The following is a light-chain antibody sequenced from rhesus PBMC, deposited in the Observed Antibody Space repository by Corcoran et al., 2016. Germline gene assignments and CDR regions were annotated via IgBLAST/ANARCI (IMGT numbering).Light chain of an antibody. Sequence: DIQLTQSPSSLSASVGDTVTITCRASQGISNNLAWYQQKPGKVPKLLIYSASTLQRGVPSSFSGSGCGTDFTLTISSLQPEDFASDYCQHGYGTPLTFGGGTKVEIK. CDR3: QHGYGTPLT. CDR1: QGISNN. V-gene: IGKV1-33*02. J-gene: IGKJ4*01. CDR2: SAS.